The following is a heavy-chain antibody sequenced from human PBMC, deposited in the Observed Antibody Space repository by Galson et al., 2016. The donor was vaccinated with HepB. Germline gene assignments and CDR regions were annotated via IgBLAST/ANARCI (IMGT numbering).Heavy chain of an antibody. Sequence: ETLSLTCTVSGGSISSYYWSWIRQPPGKGLEWIGYIYYSGSTYYKPSLKSRVTISVDTSKNHFSLKLSSVTAADTAVYYCATSSSYYGTLFWGQGTLVTVSS. CDR2: IYYSGST. CDR3: ATSSSYYGTLF. J-gene: IGHJ4*02. V-gene: IGHV4-59*01. CDR1: GGSISSYY. D-gene: IGHD3-22*01.